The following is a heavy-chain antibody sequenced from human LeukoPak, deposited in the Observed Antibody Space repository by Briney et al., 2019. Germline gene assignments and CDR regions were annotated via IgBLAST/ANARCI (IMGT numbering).Heavy chain of an antibody. CDR2: IYYSGST. CDR1: GGSISSYY. CDR3: ATLWSGWGPYFDY. V-gene: IGHV4-59*01. J-gene: IGHJ4*02. D-gene: IGHD3-3*01. Sequence: SETLSLTCTVSGGSISSYYWSWIRQPPGKGLGWIGYIYYSGSTNYNPSLKSRVTISVDTSKNQFSLKLSSVTAADTAVYYCATLWSGWGPYFDYWGQGTLVTVSS.